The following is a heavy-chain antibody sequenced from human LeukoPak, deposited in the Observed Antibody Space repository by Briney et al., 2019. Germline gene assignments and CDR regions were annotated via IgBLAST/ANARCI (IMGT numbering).Heavy chain of an antibody. CDR3: ARVARHYDSSGYHYGMDV. D-gene: IGHD3-22*01. CDR1: GFTFSDYY. J-gene: IGHJ6*02. V-gene: IGHV3-11*01. CDR2: ISSSGSTI. Sequence: GGSLRLSCAASGFTFSDYYMSWIRQAPGKGLEWVSYISSSGSTIYYADSVKGRFTISRDNAKNSLYLQMNSLRAEDTAVYYCARVARHYDSSGYHYGMDVWGQGTTVTVSS.